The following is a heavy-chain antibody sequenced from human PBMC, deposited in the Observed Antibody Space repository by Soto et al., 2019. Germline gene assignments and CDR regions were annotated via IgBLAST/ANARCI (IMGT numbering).Heavy chain of an antibody. CDR3: ARVNATLYLDYYFAD. D-gene: IGHD3-16*01. V-gene: IGHV4-30-4*01. CDR1: GGAIISGDYF. Sequence: QVQLQESGPGLVKSSQTLSLTCSVSGGAIISGDYFWSWIRQPPGKVLEWIGSIFYTGCTYYRPSLKSLATKSTDTSKNLFSLRLRSMTTADTAVYFCARVNATLYLDYYFADWGQGTLVTISS. J-gene: IGHJ4*02. CDR2: IFYTGCT.